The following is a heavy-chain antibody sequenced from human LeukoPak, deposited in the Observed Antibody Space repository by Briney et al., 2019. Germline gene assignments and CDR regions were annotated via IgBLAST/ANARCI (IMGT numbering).Heavy chain of an antibody. CDR1: GGSIIDYY. Sequence: SETLSLTCTVSGGSIIDYYWNWIRQSAGKGLEYIGRISGGGATSYNPSLQSRITMSVDTSKNQFSLHLTSVTAADTAIYYCAREILVPGVKLVNWFDSWGQGFLVTVSS. V-gene: IGHV4-4*07. CDR3: AREILVPGVKLVNWFDS. D-gene: IGHD3-10*01. J-gene: IGHJ5*01. CDR2: ISGGGAT.